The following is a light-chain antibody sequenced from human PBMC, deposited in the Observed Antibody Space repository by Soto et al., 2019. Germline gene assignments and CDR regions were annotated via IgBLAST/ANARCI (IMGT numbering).Light chain of an antibody. V-gene: IGKV1-5*03. Sequence: TTQSPATLSVSPGERATRPCRASQTISSWLAWYQQKPGKAPKLLIYKASTLKSGVPSRFSGSGSGTEFTLTISSLQPDDFATYYCQHYNSYSEAFGQGTKVDIK. J-gene: IGKJ1*01. CDR3: QHYNSYSEA. CDR2: KAS. CDR1: QTISSW.